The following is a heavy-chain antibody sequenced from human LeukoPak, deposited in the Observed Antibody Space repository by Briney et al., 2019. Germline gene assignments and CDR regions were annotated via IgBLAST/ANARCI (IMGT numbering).Heavy chain of an antibody. V-gene: IGHV4-59*08. CDR2: IYYSGST. CDR3: ARLGGVTY. Sequence: SETLSLTCIVSGGSISSYYWSWIRQPPGKGLEWIGYIYYSGSTNYNPSLKSRVTISVDTSKNQFSLKLSSVTAADTAVYYCARLGGVTYWGQGTLVTVSS. D-gene: IGHD3-16*01. J-gene: IGHJ4*02. CDR1: GGSISSYY.